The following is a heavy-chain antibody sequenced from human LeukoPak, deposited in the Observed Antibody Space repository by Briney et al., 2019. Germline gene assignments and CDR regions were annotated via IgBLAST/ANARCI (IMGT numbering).Heavy chain of an antibody. V-gene: IGHV1-2*02. J-gene: IGHJ4*02. CDR3: ARGIAAAWEDFDY. D-gene: IGHD6-13*01. CDR2: INPNSGGT. CDR1: GYTFTGYY. Sequence: ASVKVSCKASGYTFTGYYMHWVRQAPGQGLEWMGWINPNSGGTNYAQKFQGRVTMTRDTSISTAYMELSRLRSDDTAVYYCARGIAAAWEDFDYWGQGILVTVSS.